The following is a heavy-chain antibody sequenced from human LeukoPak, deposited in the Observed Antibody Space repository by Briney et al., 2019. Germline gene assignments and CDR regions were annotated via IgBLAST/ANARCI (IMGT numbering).Heavy chain of an antibody. J-gene: IGHJ5*02. CDR1: GFTFSSYD. CDR3: ARGGYCSSTSCYNGVWFDP. D-gene: IGHD2-2*02. Sequence: QPGGSLRLSCAASGFTFSSYDMHWVRQATGKGLEWVSAIGTAGDTYYPGSVKGRFTISREDAKNSLYLQMNSLRAGDTAVYYCARGGYCSSTSCYNGVWFDPWGQGTLVTVSS. CDR2: IGTAGDT. V-gene: IGHV3-13*01.